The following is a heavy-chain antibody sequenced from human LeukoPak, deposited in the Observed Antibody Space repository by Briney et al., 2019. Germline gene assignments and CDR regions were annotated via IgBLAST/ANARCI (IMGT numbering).Heavy chain of an antibody. J-gene: IGHJ4*02. V-gene: IGHV1-46*01. CDR1: GYTFTSQN. D-gene: IGHD2-15*01. CDR3: ARDQESGSYSDY. CDR2: INPGGGST. Sequence: GDSVKVSCKASGYTFTSQNMHWVRQAPGQGLEWMGIINPGGGSTSYAQKFQGRVTMTRDTSTSTVYMELSSLRSEDTAVYYCARDQESGSYSDYWGQGTLVTVSS.